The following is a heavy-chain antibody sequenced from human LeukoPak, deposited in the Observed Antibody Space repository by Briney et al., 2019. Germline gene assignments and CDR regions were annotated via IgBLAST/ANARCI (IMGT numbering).Heavy chain of an antibody. V-gene: IGHV3-74*01. J-gene: IGHJ4*02. CDR2: INGDGSST. CDR1: GFTFSSYW. CDR3: AREGGHYGKPLDY. D-gene: IGHD3-10*01. Sequence: GGSLRLSCAASGFTFSSYWMHWVRQAPGKGLVWVSRINGDGSSTSYADSVKGRFTISRDNAKNTLYLQMNSLRAEDTAVYYCAREGGHYGKPLDYWGQGTLVTVSS.